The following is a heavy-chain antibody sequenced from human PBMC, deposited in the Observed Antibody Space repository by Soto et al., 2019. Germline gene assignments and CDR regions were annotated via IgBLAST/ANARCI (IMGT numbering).Heavy chain of an antibody. D-gene: IGHD3-10*01. Sequence: EVQLLESGGGLVQPGGSLRLSCAASGFTFSSYAMSWVRQAPGKGLEWVSAISGSGGSTYYADSVKGRFTISRDNSXNXLYLQMNSLRAEDTAVYYCAKDHYYGSGSYYSPFDYWGQGTLVTVSS. CDR1: GFTFSSYA. CDR3: AKDHYYGSGSYYSPFDY. J-gene: IGHJ4*02. CDR2: ISGSGGST. V-gene: IGHV3-23*01.